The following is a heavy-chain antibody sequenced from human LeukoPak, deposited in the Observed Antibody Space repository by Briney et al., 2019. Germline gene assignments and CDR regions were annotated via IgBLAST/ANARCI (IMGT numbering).Heavy chain of an antibody. J-gene: IGHJ4*02. CDR1: GFTVSSNY. CDR3: ARVKGSNFYCSGGSCYSGVWYFDY. Sequence: GGSLRLSCAASGFTVSSNYMSWVRQAPGKGLEWVSVIYSGGSTYYADSVKGRFTISRDNSKNTLYLQMNSLRAEDTAVSYCARVKGSNFYCSGGSCYSGVWYFDYWGQGTLVTVSS. CDR2: IYSGGST. D-gene: IGHD2-15*01. V-gene: IGHV3-53*01.